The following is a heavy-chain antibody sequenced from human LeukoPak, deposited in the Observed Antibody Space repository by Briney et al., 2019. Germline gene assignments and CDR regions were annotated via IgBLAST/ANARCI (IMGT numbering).Heavy chain of an antibody. CDR2: ISDDGSNK. D-gene: IGHD6-19*01. CDR1: GFTFSNYA. Sequence: GRSLRFSCAASGFTFSNYAMHWVRQAPGKGLEWVAVISDDGSNKYYGDSVKGRFTISRDNSKNTVYLQMNSLRAEDTAVYYCAKDRYSSGWYSDFDYWGQGTLVTVSS. V-gene: IGHV3-30*18. CDR3: AKDRYSSGWYSDFDY. J-gene: IGHJ4*02.